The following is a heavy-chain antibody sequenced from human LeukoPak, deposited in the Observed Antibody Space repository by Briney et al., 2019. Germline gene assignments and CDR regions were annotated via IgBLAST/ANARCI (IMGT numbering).Heavy chain of an antibody. CDR3: ARGGVVSTSFDY. J-gene: IGHJ4*02. Sequence: PSETLSLTCTVSGGSISSYYWSWIRQPAGKGLEWIGRIYTSGSTNYNPSLKSRVTISVDTSKNQFSLRLTSVTAADTAVYYCARGGVVSTSFDYWGQGTLVTVSS. V-gene: IGHV4-4*07. CDR2: IYTSGST. CDR1: GGSISSYY. D-gene: IGHD2-8*02.